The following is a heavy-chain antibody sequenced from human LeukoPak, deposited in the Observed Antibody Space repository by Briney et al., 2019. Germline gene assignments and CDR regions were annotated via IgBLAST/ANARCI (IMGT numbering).Heavy chain of an antibody. CDR3: AREWREWELPTDAFDI. V-gene: IGHV4-59*12. J-gene: IGHJ3*02. CDR1: GGSISSYY. D-gene: IGHD1-26*01. CDR2: IYYSGST. Sequence: SETLSLTCTVSGGSISSYYWSCIRQPPGKGLGWIGSIYYSGSTYYNPSLKSRVIISVDTSKNQFSLKLSSVTAADTAVYYCAREWREWELPTDAFDIWGQGTMVTVSS.